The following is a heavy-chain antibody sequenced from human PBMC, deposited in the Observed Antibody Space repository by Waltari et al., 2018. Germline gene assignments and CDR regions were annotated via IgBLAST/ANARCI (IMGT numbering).Heavy chain of an antibody. CDR3: ARGKHSTGSWRGYYYYYYMDV. CDR2: IIPIFGTA. V-gene: IGHV1-69*14. CDR1: GGTFSSYA. J-gene: IGHJ6*03. D-gene: IGHD1-26*01. Sequence: QVQLVQSGAEVKKPGSSEKVSCKASGGTFSSYAISWVRQAPGQGLEWMGGIIPIFGTANYAQKFQGRVTITADKSTSTAYMELSSLRSEDTAVYYCARGKHSTGSWRGYYYYYYMDVWGKGTTVTVSS.